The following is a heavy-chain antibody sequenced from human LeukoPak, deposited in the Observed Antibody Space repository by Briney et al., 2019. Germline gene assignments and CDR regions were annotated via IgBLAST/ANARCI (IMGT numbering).Heavy chain of an antibody. Sequence: GGSLRLSCAASGFTFSSYAMSWVRQAPGKGLEWASAISGSGGSTYYADSVKGRFTISRDNSKNTLYLQMHSLRAEDTAVYYCAKDPCGDCYIDYWGQGTLVTVSS. J-gene: IGHJ4*02. CDR2: ISGSGGST. V-gene: IGHV3-23*01. CDR3: AKDPCGDCYIDY. CDR1: GFTFSSYA. D-gene: IGHD2-21*01.